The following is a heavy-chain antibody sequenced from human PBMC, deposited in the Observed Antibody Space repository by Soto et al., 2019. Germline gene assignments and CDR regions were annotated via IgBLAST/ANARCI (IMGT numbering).Heavy chain of an antibody. CDR2: IYYSGST. Sequence: PSESLSLTCTVYGGSVSSASYYWSWIRQPPGKGLEWIGYIYYSGSTNYNPSLKSRVTISVDTAKNQFSLKLTSVTAADTAVYLCAREGYSYAYFDYWGHGTLVTVSS. V-gene: IGHV4-61*01. CDR1: GGSVSSASYY. D-gene: IGHD5-18*01. CDR3: AREGYSYAYFDY. J-gene: IGHJ4*01.